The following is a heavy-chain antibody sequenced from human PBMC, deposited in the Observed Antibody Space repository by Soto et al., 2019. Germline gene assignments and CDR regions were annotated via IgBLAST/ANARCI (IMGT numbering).Heavy chain of an antibody. V-gene: IGHV3-15*01. Sequence: TGGSLRLSCAASGFTFSNAWMSWVRQAPGKGLEWVGRIKSKTDGGTTDYAAPVKGRFTISRDDSKNTLYLQMNSLRTEDTAVYYCTTDSMEQWLFYYFDYWGQGTLVTVSS. CDR1: GFTFSNAW. CDR2: IKSKTDGGTT. D-gene: IGHD6-19*01. CDR3: TTDSMEQWLFYYFDY. J-gene: IGHJ4*02.